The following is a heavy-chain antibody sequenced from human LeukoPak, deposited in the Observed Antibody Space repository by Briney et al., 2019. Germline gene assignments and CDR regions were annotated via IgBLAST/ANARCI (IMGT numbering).Heavy chain of an antibody. V-gene: IGHV1-69*13. CDR1: GGTFSSYA. CDR2: IIPIFGTA. Sequence: SVKVSCRASGGTFSSYAISWVRQAPGQGLEWMGGIIPIFGTANYAQKFQGRVTITADESTSTAYMELSSLRSEDTAVYYCARDNRYSYGLGPPTSVFDYWGQGTLVTVSS. CDR3: ARDNRYSYGLGPPTSVFDY. J-gene: IGHJ4*02. D-gene: IGHD5-18*01.